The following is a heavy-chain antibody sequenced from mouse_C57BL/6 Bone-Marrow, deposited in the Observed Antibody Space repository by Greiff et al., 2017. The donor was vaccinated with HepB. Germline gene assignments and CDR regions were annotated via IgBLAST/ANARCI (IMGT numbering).Heavy chain of an antibody. Sequence: EVKLMESGPELVKPGDSVKISCKASGYSFTGYFMNWVMQSHGKSLEWIGRINPYNGDTFYNQKFKGKATLTVDKSPSTAHMELRSLTSEDSAVYYWASRNDVYSPAWFAYWGQGTLVTVSA. CDR1: GYSFTGYF. D-gene: IGHD2-3*01. J-gene: IGHJ3*01. CDR3: ASRNDVYSPAWFAY. CDR2: INPYNGDT. V-gene: IGHV1-20*01.